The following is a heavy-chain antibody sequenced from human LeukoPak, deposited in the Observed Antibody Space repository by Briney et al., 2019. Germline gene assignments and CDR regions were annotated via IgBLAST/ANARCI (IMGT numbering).Heavy chain of an antibody. CDR2: INPNTGDT. CDR1: GYTFTAYY. Sequence: ASVKVSCKASGYTFTAYYMHWVRQAPGQGLEWMGWINPNTGDTNYAQNFQGRVTMNRDTSISTAYMELSSLRSDDTAVYYYARSADGYTCGHFDFWGQGTLVTVSS. CDR3: ARSADGYTCGHFDF. V-gene: IGHV1-2*02. J-gene: IGHJ4*02. D-gene: IGHD5-18*01.